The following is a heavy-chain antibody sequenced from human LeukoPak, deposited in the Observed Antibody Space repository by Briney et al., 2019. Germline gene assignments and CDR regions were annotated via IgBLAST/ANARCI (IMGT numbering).Heavy chain of an antibody. V-gene: IGHV1-18*01. Sequence: GASVKVSCKASGYSLINYGISWIRQAPGQELEWMGWISVYNGNTNYAQKVQGRVTMTTDTSTSTAYMELRSLRSDDTAVYYCARDLSYYDTSGQPLDHWGQGTLVTVSS. CDR2: ISVYNGNT. CDR3: ARDLSYYDTSGQPLDH. J-gene: IGHJ4*02. D-gene: IGHD3-22*01. CDR1: GYSLINYG.